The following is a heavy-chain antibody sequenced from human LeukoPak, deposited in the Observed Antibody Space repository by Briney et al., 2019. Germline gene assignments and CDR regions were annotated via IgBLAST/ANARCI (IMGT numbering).Heavy chain of an antibody. D-gene: IGHD5-24*01. V-gene: IGHV3-23*01. CDR2: LSDGGDNT. J-gene: IGHJ4*02. CDR3: AKGRARDGYIY. CDR1: GITFTTYA. Sequence: GGSLRLSCAASGITFTTYATTWVRQAPGKGLEWVSSLSDGGDNTYYADSVKGRFTISRDNSKNTLYLQMNSLRAEDTAIYYCAKGRARDGYIYWGQGILVTVSS.